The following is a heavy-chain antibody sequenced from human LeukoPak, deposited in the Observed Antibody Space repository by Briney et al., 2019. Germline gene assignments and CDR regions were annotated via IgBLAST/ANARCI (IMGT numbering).Heavy chain of an antibody. CDR1: GFTFSNYW. CDR2: TNNDGSST. D-gene: IGHD6-19*01. J-gene: IGHJ4*02. CDR3: ARDHGSDWHYFDY. V-gene: IGHV3-74*01. Sequence: GGSLRLSCVASGFTFSNYWIHWVRQAPGKGLVWVSRTNNDGSSTTYADFVKGRFTSSRDNAKNTLYLQMDSLRAEDTAVYYCARDHGSDWHYFDYWGQGTLVTVSS.